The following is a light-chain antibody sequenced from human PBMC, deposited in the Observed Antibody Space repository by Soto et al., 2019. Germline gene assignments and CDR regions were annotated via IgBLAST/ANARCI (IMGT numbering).Light chain of an antibody. J-gene: IGLJ1*01. CDR1: SSVVGTYNL. Sequence: QSVLTQPASVSGSPGQSITISCSGTSSVVGTYNLVSWYQQYPGKAPRLMTYEVTKRPSGVSNRFSGSKSGNTASLTISGLQPEDEADYYCCSYAGSSSSIFGTGTKVTVL. CDR3: CSYAGSSSSI. V-gene: IGLV2-23*02. CDR2: EVT.